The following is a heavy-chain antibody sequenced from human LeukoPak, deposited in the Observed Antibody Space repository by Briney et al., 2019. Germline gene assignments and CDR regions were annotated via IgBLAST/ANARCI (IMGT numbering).Heavy chain of an antibody. D-gene: IGHD4-17*01. V-gene: IGHV3-23*01. J-gene: IGHJ4*02. CDR3: ANEIRPNDY. CDR2: ISGSGDST. CDR1: GFTFSSYA. Sequence: GGSLRLSCAASGFTFSSYAMSWVRQAPGKGLEWVSAISGSGDSTYYGDSVKGRFTISRDNSKNTLYLQMNSLSADDTAMYYCANEIRPNDYWGQGTLVTVSS.